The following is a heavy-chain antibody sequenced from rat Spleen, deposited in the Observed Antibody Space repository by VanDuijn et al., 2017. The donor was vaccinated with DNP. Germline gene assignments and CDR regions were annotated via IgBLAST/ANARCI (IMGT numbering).Heavy chain of an antibody. J-gene: IGHJ2*01. V-gene: IGHV5-58*01. CDR3: AKLANWEDHFDY. Sequence: EVQLVETGGGLVQSGRSLKLARIASGLPFSSYWMVWVRQAPGAGLEWIASINTDVANTYYPDSVRGRFTISRDNAENTVYLQMNSLRSEDTETYYCAKLANWEDHFDYWGKGVMVSVST. D-gene: IGHD5-1*01. CDR2: INTDVANT. CDR1: GLPFSSYW.